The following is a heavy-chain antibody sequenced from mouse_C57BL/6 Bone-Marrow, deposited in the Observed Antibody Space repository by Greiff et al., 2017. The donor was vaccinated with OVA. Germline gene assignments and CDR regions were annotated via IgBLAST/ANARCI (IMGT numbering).Heavy chain of an antibody. CDR3: ARWDDYGYFDY. J-gene: IGHJ2*01. CDR1: GYTFTSYW. V-gene: IGHV1-59*01. CDR2: IDPSDSYT. D-gene: IGHD2-4*01. Sequence: VQLQQPGAELVRPGTSVKLSCKASGYTFTSYWMHWVKQRPGQGLEWIGVIDPSDSYTNYNQKFKGKATLTVDTSSSTAYMQLSSLTSEDSAVYYCARWDDYGYFDYWGQGTTLTGSS.